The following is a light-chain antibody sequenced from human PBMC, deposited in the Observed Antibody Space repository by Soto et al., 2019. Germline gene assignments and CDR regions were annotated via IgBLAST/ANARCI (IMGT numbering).Light chain of an antibody. CDR3: QQYSNWPT. Sequence: EIVLTQSPATLSLSPGERATLSCRASQSVSSYLAWYQQKPGQAPRLLIYDASNRATGIPARFSGSGSGTDFTLTISSLEPEDFAVYYCQQYSNWPTFGQGTKVEIK. CDR2: DAS. J-gene: IGKJ1*01. CDR1: QSVSSY. V-gene: IGKV3-11*01.